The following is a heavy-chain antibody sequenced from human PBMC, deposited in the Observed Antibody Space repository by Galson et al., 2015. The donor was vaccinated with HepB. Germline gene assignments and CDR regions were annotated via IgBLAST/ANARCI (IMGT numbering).Heavy chain of an antibody. V-gene: IGHV3-73*01. CDR1: GFTFSSSA. CDR2: IRSKATNYAA. CDR3: VRSGDVSGYSSR. Sequence: SLRLSCAASGFTFSSSAIHWVRQASGRGPEWIGHIRSKATNYAALYVPSPKGRVTISRDDSKNMAYLHMRGLKTDHTAVYYCVRSGDVSGYSSRWGQGTLGAVSS. D-gene: IGHD6-13*01. J-gene: IGHJ1*01.